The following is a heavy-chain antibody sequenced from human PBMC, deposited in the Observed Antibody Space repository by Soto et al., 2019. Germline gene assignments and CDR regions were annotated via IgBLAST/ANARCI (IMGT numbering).Heavy chain of an antibody. CDR3: ATAQGGSSGYYFDY. V-gene: IGHV4-39*01. Sequence: SETLSLTCTVSGGSISSSSYYWGWIRQPPGKGLEWIGSIYYSGSTYYNPSLKSRVTISLDTSKNQFSLKLSSVTAADTAVYYCATAQGGSSGYYFDYWGQGTLVTVSS. CDR1: GGSISSSSYY. J-gene: IGHJ4*02. CDR2: IYYSGST. D-gene: IGHD3-22*01.